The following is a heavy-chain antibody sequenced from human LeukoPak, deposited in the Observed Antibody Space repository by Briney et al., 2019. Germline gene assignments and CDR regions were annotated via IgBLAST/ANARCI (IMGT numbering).Heavy chain of an antibody. CDR3: ARVFGGYNSGIDY. CDR2: IYYSGST. J-gene: IGHJ4*02. V-gene: IGHV4-30-4*08. Sequence: SETLSLTCTVSGGSISSGDYYWSWIRQPPGKGLEWIGYIYYSGSTYYNPSLKSRVTISVDTSKNQFSLKLSSVTAADTAVYYCARVFGGYNSGIDYWGQGTLVTVSS. CDR1: GGSISSGDYY. D-gene: IGHD5-24*01.